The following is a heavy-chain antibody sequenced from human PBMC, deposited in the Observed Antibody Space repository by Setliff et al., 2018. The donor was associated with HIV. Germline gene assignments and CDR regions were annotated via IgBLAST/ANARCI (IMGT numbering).Heavy chain of an antibody. Sequence: GSLRLSCAASGFTFSIYSMNWVRQAPGKGLEWVSVISGSGGTTYYADSVKGRFTISRDNSKNTLYLQMISLRADDTAVYYCAKSLLVAGNDYWGQGALVTVSS. D-gene: IGHD2-8*02. CDR1: GFTFSIYS. CDR3: AKSLLVAGNDY. V-gene: IGHV3-23*01. J-gene: IGHJ4*02. CDR2: ISGSGGTT.